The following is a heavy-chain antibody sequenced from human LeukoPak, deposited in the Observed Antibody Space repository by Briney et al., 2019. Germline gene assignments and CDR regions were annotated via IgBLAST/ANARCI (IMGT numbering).Heavy chain of an antibody. CDR2: IYYSGST. J-gene: IGHJ3*02. V-gene: IGHV4-59*01. D-gene: IGHD5-12*01. CDR3: ARRVRLRRAFDI. CDR1: GGSISSYY. Sequence: SETLSLTCTVSGGSISSYYWSWIRQPPGKGLEWIGYIYYSGSTNYNPSLKSRVTISVDTSKNQFSLKLSSVTAADTAVYYCARRVRLRRAFDIWGQGTMVTVSS.